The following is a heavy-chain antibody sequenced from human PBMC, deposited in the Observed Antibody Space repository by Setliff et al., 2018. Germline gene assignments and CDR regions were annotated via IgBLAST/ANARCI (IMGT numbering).Heavy chain of an antibody. Sequence: HPGGSLRLSCTASGLSYNNCWVSWVRQAPGKGLEWLASINPHGSEKYYADSVKGRFTISRDNAKNSLSLQMNNLRTEDTAVYYCFGAGTCSYWGQGTLVTVSS. D-gene: IGHD3-10*01. CDR2: INPHGSEK. J-gene: IGHJ4*02. CDR3: FGAGTCSY. CDR1: GLSYNNCW. V-gene: IGHV3-7*01.